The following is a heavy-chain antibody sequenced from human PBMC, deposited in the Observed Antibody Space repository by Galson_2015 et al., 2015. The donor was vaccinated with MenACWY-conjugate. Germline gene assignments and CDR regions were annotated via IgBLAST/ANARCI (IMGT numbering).Heavy chain of an antibody. D-gene: IGHD2-2*01. Sequence: KGGGANYAQNFQVRVTMTRDTSISTAYMDLSSLRSDDTAVYYCTRDRHPPSAPFDYWGQGTLVTVSS. J-gene: IGHJ4*02. V-gene: IGHV1-2*02. CDR3: TRDRHPPSAPFDY. CDR2: KGGGA.